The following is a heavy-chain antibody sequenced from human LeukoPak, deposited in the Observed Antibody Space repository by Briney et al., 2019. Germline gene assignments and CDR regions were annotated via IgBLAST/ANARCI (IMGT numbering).Heavy chain of an antibody. CDR3: ASEYYYDSSGYYPLES. CDR1: GYTFTDYY. J-gene: IGHJ5*01. Sequence: ASVKVSCKASGYTFTDYYMHWVRQAPGQGLQWMGWISPNSGATNYAQNFQGRVTMTRDTSISTAYMELSRLRSDDTAVYYCASEYYYDSSGYYPLESWGQGTLVTVSS. CDR2: ISPNSGAT. V-gene: IGHV1-2*02. D-gene: IGHD3-22*01.